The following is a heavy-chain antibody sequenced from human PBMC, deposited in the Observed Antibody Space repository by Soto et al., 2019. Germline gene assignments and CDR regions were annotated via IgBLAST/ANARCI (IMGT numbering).Heavy chain of an antibody. J-gene: IGHJ4*03. CDR3: ARGKGEYSSGWYILKAPSNYSDY. V-gene: IGHV3-23*01. D-gene: IGHD6-19*01. Sequence: EVQLLESGVGLVQPGGSLRLSCAASGFTFSSYAMSWVRQAPGKGLEWVAAVSGSGGSTYYADSVRGRFTISRDNYKNPMYLQMTSLKAEDTAVYYCARGKGEYSSGWYILKAPSNYSDYWCQGTMVTVSS. CDR1: GFTFSSYA. CDR2: VSGSGGST.